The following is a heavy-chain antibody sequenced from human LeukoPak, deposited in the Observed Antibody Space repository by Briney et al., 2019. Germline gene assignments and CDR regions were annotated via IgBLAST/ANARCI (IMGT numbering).Heavy chain of an antibody. D-gene: IGHD6-6*01. V-gene: IGHV4-4*07. CDR2: IYNSGST. J-gene: IGHJ6*03. CDR1: GGSISSYY. CDR3: ARGQLVSYYYYYMDV. Sequence: SETLSLTCTVSGGSISSYYWSWIRQPAGKGLEWIGRIYNSGSTTYNPSLKSRVTMSVDTSKNQFSLKLSSVTAADTAVYYCARGQLVSYYYYYMDVWGKGTTVTVSS.